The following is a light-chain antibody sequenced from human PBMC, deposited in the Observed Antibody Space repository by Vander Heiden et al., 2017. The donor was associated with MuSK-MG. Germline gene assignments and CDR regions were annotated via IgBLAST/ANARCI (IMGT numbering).Light chain of an antibody. CDR3: LQRSNWPIT. Sequence: EIVLTQSPATLSLSPGERATLSCSASQSVSSYLAWYQQKHGQAPRLLIYDASNRSTRIPARFSGSGSGTAFTLTIISLEPEDFAVYYCLQRSNWPITFGPGTQLEIK. CDR1: QSVSSY. V-gene: IGKV3-11*01. CDR2: DAS. J-gene: IGKJ5*01.